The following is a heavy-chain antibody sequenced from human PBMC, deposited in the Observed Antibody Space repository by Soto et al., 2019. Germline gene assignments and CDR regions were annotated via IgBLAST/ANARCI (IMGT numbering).Heavy chain of an antibody. Sequence: ASETLSLTCTVSGGSITSSYWSWIRRPPGKGLEWIAYIYDTGISGYTPSTSYNPSLKSRVTMSVDTCKSQFSLKLISVTAADTDVYYCARGEYAFFYYGLDVWGQGITVTVSS. CDR2: IYDTGISGYTPST. J-gene: IGHJ6*02. CDR1: GGSITSSY. D-gene: IGHD2-2*01. CDR3: ARGEYAFFYYGLDV. V-gene: IGHV4-59*01.